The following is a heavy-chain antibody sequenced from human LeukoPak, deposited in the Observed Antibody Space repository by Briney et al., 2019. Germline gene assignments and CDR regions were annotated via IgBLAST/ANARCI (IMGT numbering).Heavy chain of an antibody. CDR1: RFTFSGSA. J-gene: IGHJ4*02. V-gene: IGHV3-73*01. CDR3: TSGLSVRRSNNTPVDY. CDR2: IRTKANNYAT. D-gene: IGHD1-1*01. Sequence: GGSLRLSCTASRFTFSGSAMHWVRQASGKGLEWVGRIRTKANNYATVYAALVKGRFTISRDDSKNTAYLQMNSLKTEDTAVYYCTSGLSVRRSNNTPVDYWGQGTLVTVSS.